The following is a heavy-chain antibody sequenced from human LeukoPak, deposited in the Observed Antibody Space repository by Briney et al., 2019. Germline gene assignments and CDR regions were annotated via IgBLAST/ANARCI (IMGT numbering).Heavy chain of an antibody. CDR2: INPNSGGT. V-gene: IGHV1-2*02. CDR3: ARVNGGYSYDFDY. CDR1: GYTFTGYY. D-gene: IGHD4-23*01. Sequence: ASVKVSCKASGYTFTGYYTDWVRQAPGQGLEWMGWINPNSGGTNYAQKFQGRVTMTRDTSISTAYMELSRLRSDDAAVYYCARVNGGYSYDFDYWGQGTLVTVSS. J-gene: IGHJ4*02.